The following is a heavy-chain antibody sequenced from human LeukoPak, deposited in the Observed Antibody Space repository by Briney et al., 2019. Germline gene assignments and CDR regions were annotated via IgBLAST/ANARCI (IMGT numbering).Heavy chain of an antibody. CDR2: FSIIGSTI. Sequence: GGSLRLSCAPPEFTFSTYKLSWIRQPPGKGLEWVSSFSIIGSTIYYADSVKGRFTISRDNAKNSLYLQMNSLRAEDTAVYYCARQGYCSGGSCYSYDAFDIWGQGTMVTVSS. V-gene: IGHV3-11*01. CDR3: ARQGYCSGGSCYSYDAFDI. J-gene: IGHJ3*02. D-gene: IGHD2-15*01. CDR1: EFTFSTYK.